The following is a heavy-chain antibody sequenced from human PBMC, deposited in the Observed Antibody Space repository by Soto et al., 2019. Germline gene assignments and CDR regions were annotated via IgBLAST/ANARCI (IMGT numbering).Heavy chain of an antibody. CDR2: ISSSSSYI. CDR1: GFTFSSDS. V-gene: IGHV3-21*01. D-gene: IGHD2-8*01. Sequence: PGGSLRLSCAASGFTFSSDSMNWVRQAPGKGLEWVSSISSSSSYIYYADSVKGRFTISRDNAKNSLYLQMNSLRAEDTAVYYCARERMVYADSLSYYYGMDVWGQGTTVTVSS. CDR3: ARERMVYADSLSYYYGMDV. J-gene: IGHJ6*02.